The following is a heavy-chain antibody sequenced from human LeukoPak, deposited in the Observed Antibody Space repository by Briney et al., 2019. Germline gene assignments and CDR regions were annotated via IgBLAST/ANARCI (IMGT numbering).Heavy chain of an antibody. Sequence: SETLSLTCTVSGGSISSFYWSWIRQPPGKGLEWIGYIDYSGSTNYNPSLKSRVTISVDTSKNQFSLKLSSVTAADTAVYYCARSGSYVGAFDIRGQGTMVTVSS. V-gene: IGHV4-59*01. J-gene: IGHJ3*02. D-gene: IGHD1-26*01. CDR1: GGSISSFY. CDR2: IDYSGST. CDR3: ARSGSYVGAFDI.